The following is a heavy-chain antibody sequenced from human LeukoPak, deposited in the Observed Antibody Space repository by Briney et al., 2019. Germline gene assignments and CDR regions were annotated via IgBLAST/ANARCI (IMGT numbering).Heavy chain of an antibody. V-gene: IGHV4-59*01. Sequence: ASETLSLTCTVSGGSISSYYWSWIRHPPGRGLEWIGYIYYTGSTNYNPSLKSRVTISVDTSKNQFSLKLSSVTAADTAVYYCARVGVMATVNGYRYHSLDVWGQGTTVAVSS. CDR3: ARVGVMATVNGYRYHSLDV. D-gene: IGHD3-16*01. CDR1: GGSISSYY. J-gene: IGHJ6*02. CDR2: IYYTGST.